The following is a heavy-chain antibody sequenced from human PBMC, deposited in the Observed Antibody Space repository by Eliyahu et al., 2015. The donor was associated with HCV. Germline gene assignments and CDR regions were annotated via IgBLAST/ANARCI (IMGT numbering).Heavy chain of an antibody. J-gene: IGHJ4*02. CDR3: ARTPKGSSWSFDD. CDR2: IYPGDSET. Sequence: EVQLVQSGAEVKKPGESLKISCKGSGHTFTTYWIVWVRQMPGKGLEWVGIIYPGDSETRYSPXFQGQVTIXADRSINTAYLQWSSLKASDTAMYYCARTPKGSSWSFDDWGQGTLVTVSS. V-gene: IGHV5-51*01. D-gene: IGHD6-13*01. CDR1: GHTFTTYW.